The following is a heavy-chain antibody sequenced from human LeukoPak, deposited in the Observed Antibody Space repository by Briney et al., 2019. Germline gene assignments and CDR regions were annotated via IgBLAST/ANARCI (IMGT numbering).Heavy chain of an antibody. D-gene: IGHD3-10*01. CDR3: VREGTYFFASGSFQGYYFDN. J-gene: IGHJ4*02. Sequence: GGSLRLSCAAPGVTFSNYAMHWVRQSPGKGLEWVAVISDDGSDKHHADSVKGRFTVSRDNSKHTVYLQMDRLRVEDTAIYYCVREGTYFFASGSFQGYYFDNWGQGTLVTVSS. CDR1: GVTFSNYA. V-gene: IGHV3-30*03. CDR2: ISDDGSDK.